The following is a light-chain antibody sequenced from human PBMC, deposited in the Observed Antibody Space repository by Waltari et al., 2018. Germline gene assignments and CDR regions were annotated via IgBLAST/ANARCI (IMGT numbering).Light chain of an antibody. J-gene: IGKJ4*01. Sequence: IQLTQSPSSLSASVWDRVPITCRASQNPSSSLAWYQQKPGKAPKLLIHTASILQSGVPSRFSGSGSGTDFTLTISSLQAEDFATYYCQQLDRYPFTFGGGTKVEIK. CDR2: TAS. V-gene: IGKV1-9*01. CDR3: QQLDRYPFT. CDR1: QNPSSS.